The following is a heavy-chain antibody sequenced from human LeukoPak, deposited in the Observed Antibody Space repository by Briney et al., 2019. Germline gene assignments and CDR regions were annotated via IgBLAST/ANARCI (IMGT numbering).Heavy chain of an antibody. V-gene: IGHV4-34*01. Sequence: SETLSLTCAVYGGSFSGYYWSWIRQPPGKGLEWIGEINHSGSTNYNPSLKSRVTISVDTSKNQFSLKLSSVTAADTAVYYCAREEPMAIYYWGQGTLVTVSS. CDR1: GGSFSGYY. CDR2: INHSGST. D-gene: IGHD5-24*01. CDR3: AREEPMAIYY. J-gene: IGHJ4*02.